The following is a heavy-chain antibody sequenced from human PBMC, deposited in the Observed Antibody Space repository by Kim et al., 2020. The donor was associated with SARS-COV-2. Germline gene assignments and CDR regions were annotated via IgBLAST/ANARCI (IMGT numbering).Heavy chain of an antibody. V-gene: IGHV3-23*01. Sequence: GGSLRLSCGAAGFTFSDHGMTWVRQAPGKGLEWVSSVCGGDRGTYYADSVKGRFTIPRDNSKNTLYLQMNSLRAEDTARYYCAKTRSGSCGGQFDFWGQGTLVTVSS. J-gene: IGHJ4*02. CDR1: GFTFSDHG. CDR3: AKTRSGSCGGQFDF. D-gene: IGHD3-10*01. CDR2: VCGGDRGT.